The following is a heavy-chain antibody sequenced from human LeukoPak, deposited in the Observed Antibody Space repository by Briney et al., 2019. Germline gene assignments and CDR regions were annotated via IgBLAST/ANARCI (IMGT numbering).Heavy chain of an antibody. J-gene: IGHJ4*02. CDR2: IYYSGST. CDR1: TGSISSNDW. Sequence: SGTLSLTCTVSTGSISSNDWWSWVRQPPGKGLEWIGSIYYSGSTYYNPSLKSRVTISVDTSKNQFSLKLNSVTATDTAVYYCARHYGPWGQGTLVTVSS. CDR3: ARHYGP. V-gene: IGHV4-39*01. D-gene: IGHD3-10*01.